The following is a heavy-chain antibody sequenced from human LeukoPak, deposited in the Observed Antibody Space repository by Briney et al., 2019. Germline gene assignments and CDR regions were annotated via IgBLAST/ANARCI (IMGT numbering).Heavy chain of an antibody. D-gene: IGHD5-18*01. J-gene: IGHJ4*02. CDR3: AREAGYSLDY. CDR1: GVTVSNNY. CDR2: IYSGGTT. V-gene: IGHV3-53*01. Sequence: GGSLRLSCAASGVTVSNNYMTWVRQGPGKGLEWVSVIYSGGTTYYADSVKGRFTISRDNSKNTVYLQMNSLRAEDTAVYYCAREAGYSLDYWGQGTLVSVSS.